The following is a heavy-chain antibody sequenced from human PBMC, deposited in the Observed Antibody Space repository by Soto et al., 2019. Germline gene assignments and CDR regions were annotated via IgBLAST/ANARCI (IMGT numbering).Heavy chain of an antibody. CDR1: GDSISNLDYF. Sequence: SETLSLTCSVSGDSISNLDYFWAWVRQPPGQALEYIGYIYKSATTYYNPSFESRVAISVDTSKSQFSLNVTSVTAADTAVYFCARGRYCLTGRCFPNWFDSWGQGALVTVSS. CDR3: ARGRYCLTGRCFPNWFDS. D-gene: IGHD7-27*01. CDR2: IYKSATT. J-gene: IGHJ5*01. V-gene: IGHV4-30-4*01.